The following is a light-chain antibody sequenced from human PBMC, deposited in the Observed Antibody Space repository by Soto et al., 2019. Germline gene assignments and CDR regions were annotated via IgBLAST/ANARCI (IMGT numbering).Light chain of an antibody. J-gene: IGKJ1*01. CDR2: DAS. CDR3: QQRSSWPWT. Sequence: TQSQVPLSESPAARSPLSCRASQSVSSSLAWYQQKPGQAPRLLIYDASNRATGIPARFSGSGSGTDFTLTISSLEPEDFAIYYCQQRSSWPWTFGQGTKVDIK. CDR1: QSVSSS. V-gene: IGKV3-11*01.